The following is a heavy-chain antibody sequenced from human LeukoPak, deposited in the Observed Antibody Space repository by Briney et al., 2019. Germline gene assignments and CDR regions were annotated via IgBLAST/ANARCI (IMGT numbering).Heavy chain of an antibody. J-gene: IGHJ6*02. CDR3: ASTRKRYCTNGVCYGYYYYYGMDV. CDR2: INHSGST. CDR1: GGSFSGYY. D-gene: IGHD2-8*01. Sequence: SETLSLTCAVYGGSFSGYYWSWIRQPPGKGLEWIGEINHSGSTNYNPSLKSRVTISVDTSKNQFSLKLSSVTAADTAVYYCASTRKRYCTNGVCYGYYYYYGMDVWGQGTTVTVSS. V-gene: IGHV4-34*01.